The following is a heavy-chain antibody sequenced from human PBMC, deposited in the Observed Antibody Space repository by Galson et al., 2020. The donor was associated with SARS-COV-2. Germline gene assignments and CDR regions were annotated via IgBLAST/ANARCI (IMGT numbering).Heavy chain of an antibody. D-gene: IGHD3-16*01. V-gene: IGHV2-5*02. Sequence: KMSGPTLVKPTQTLTLTCTFSGFSLNTTGVGVGWIRQPPGKAPEFLALIYWDDDKRYSPSLKSRLTITKDTSKNQVVLTMTNMDPVDTATYYRAHTPKCHYVRWFDPWGQGTLVTVSS. CDR3: AHTPKCHYVRWFDP. CDR2: IYWDDDK. CDR1: GFSLNTTGVG. J-gene: IGHJ5*02.